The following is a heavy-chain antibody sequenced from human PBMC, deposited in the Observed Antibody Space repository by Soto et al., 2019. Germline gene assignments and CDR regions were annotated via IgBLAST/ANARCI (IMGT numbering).Heavy chain of an antibody. J-gene: IGHJ6*02. CDR3: ARDFVVGGPTINYYYGMDV. Sequence: GSLRLSCAASGFTFSSYGIHWVRQAPGKGLEWVGIIWYDGSNNYYADSVKGRFTISRDSSKNTLYLQMNSLRAEDTAVYYCARDFVVGGPTINYYYGMDVWGQGTTVTVSS. D-gene: IGHD1-26*01. V-gene: IGHV3-33*01. CDR2: IWYDGSNN. CDR1: GFTFSSYG.